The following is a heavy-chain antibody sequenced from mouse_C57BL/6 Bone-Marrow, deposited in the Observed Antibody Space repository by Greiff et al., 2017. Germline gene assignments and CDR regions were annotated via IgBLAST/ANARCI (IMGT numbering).Heavy chain of an antibody. D-gene: IGHD1-1*01. V-gene: IGHV3-6*01. CDR1: GYSITSGYY. Sequence: DVKLQESGPGLVKPSQSLSLTCSVTGYSITSGYYWNWIRQFPGNKLEWMGYISYDGSNNYNPSLKNLISITRDTSKNQFFLKLNSVTTEDTATYYCARGDYGSSPYAMDYWGQGTSVTVSS. CDR2: ISYDGSN. CDR3: ARGDYGSSPYAMDY. J-gene: IGHJ4*01.